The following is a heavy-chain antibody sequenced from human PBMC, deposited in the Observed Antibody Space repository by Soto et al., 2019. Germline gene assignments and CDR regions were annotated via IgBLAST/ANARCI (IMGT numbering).Heavy chain of an antibody. Sequence: GGSLRLSCAASGFTFSSYWMHWVRQAPGKGLVWVSRINSDGSSTSYADSVKGRFTISRDNAKNTLYLQMNSLRAEDTAVYYCASGGRWYYGMDVWGQGTKVTVYS. CDR2: INSDGSST. J-gene: IGHJ6*02. D-gene: IGHD1-26*01. CDR1: GFTFSSYW. V-gene: IGHV3-74*01. CDR3: ASGGRWYYGMDV.